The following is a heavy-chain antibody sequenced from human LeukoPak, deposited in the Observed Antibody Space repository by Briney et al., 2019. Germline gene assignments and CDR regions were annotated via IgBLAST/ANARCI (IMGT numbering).Heavy chain of an antibody. J-gene: IGHJ4*02. CDR3: ANSRRLLWFGESFFDY. CDR2: INHSGST. Sequence: SETLSLTCAVYGGSFSGYYWSWIRQPPGEGLEWIGEINHSGSTNYNPSLKSRVTISVDTSENQFSLKLSSVTAADTAVYYCANSRRLLWFGESFFDYWGQGTLVTVSS. D-gene: IGHD3-10*01. V-gene: IGHV4-34*01. CDR1: GGSFSGYY.